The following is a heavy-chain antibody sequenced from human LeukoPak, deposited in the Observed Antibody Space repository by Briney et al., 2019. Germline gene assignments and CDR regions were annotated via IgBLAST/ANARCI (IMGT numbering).Heavy chain of an antibody. CDR3: ARDFDMGITPGDDFDF. D-gene: IGHD3-9*01. CDR1: GFSFSKYW. V-gene: IGHV3-74*01. J-gene: IGHJ4*02. CDR2: IKEDGTYT. Sequence: GGSLRLSCAASGFSFSKYWMHWVRQTPGERLVWVARIKEDGTYTSYADSVKGRFTISRDNARNTVFLQMNSLRAEGTAVYYCARDFDMGITPGDDFDFWGQGTLVTVSS.